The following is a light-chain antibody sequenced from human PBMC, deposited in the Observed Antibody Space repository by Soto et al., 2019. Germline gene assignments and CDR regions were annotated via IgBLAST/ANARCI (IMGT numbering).Light chain of an antibody. J-gene: IGKJ2*01. V-gene: IGKV1-5*03. CDR1: QDVSQW. CDR2: KAS. Sequence: DIHMTQSPSTLSASVGDRITITCRASQDVSQWLAWYQHKPGKAPKLLIYKASTLESGVSSRFSGRGSGTECTLTIRDLQPDDFATYYCQQYSSDLNTFGQGTKLEIK. CDR3: QQYSSDLNT.